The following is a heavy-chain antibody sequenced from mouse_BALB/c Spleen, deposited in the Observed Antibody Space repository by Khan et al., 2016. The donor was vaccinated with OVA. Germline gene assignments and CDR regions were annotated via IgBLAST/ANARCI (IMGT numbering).Heavy chain of an antibody. V-gene: IGHV1-76*01. CDR1: GYIFTSYW. Sequence: QVQLKESGAELVRPGASVKLSCKTSGYIFTSYWIHWVSQSPGQGLEWIARIYPGTDTTYYNEKFKDKATLTADKSSSTAYMQLSSLKSEDSAVYFCAREEALYYFDYWGQGTTLTVSS. D-gene: IGHD3-2*02. J-gene: IGHJ2*01. CDR2: IYPGTDTT. CDR3: AREEALYYFDY.